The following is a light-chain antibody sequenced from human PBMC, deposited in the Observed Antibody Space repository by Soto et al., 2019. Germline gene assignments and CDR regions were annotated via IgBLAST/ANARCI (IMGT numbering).Light chain of an antibody. J-gene: IGLJ2*01. Sequence: QSVLTQPASVSGSLGQSITISCTGTSSDVGAYNYVSWYQQHPGKAPKLMIYAVSNRPSGVSNRFSGSKSGNTASLTISGLQAEDEADYYCSSYASSTTVLFGGGTKLTVL. CDR3: SSYASSTTVL. CDR2: AVS. V-gene: IGLV2-14*03. CDR1: SSDVGAYNY.